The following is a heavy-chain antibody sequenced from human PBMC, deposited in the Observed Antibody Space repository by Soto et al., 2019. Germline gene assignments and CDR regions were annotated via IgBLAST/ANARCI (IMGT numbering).Heavy chain of an antibody. Sequence: PGGSLRLSCAASGFSFSSYWMKWVRQAPGKGLEWVANIKQDGSEKYYVDSVKGRFTISRDNAKNSLYLQMNNLRAEDTAVYYCASTTLLRYFDWPTNFESWGPGTLVTVS. D-gene: IGHD3-9*01. J-gene: IGHJ4*02. CDR2: IKQDGSEK. CDR3: ASTTLLRYFDWPTNFES. CDR1: GFSFSSYW. V-gene: IGHV3-7*03.